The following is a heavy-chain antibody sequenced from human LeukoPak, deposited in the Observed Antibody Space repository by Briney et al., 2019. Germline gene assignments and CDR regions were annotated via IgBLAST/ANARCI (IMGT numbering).Heavy chain of an antibody. V-gene: IGHV3-66*01. CDR2: IYSGGST. D-gene: IGHD4-17*01. J-gene: IGHJ5*02. Sequence: GGSLRLSCAASGFTFSSYAMSWVRQAPGKGLEWVSVIYSGGSTYYADSVKGRFTIPRDNSKNTLYLQMNSLRAEDTAVYYCASGYSPGTVSPWGQGTLVTVSS. CDR1: GFTFSSYA. CDR3: ASGYSPGTVSP.